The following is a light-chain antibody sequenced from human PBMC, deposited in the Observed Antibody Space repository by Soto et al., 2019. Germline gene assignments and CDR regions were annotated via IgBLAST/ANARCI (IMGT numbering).Light chain of an antibody. CDR3: QHYNSYSEA. Sequence: DIHRTLSPYTLSGSVGDRVALTCLASQTISSWLAWYQQKPGKAPKLLIYKASTLKSGVPSRFSGSGSGTEFTLTISSLQPDDFATYYCQHYNSYSEAFGQGTKVDI. CDR1: QTISSW. V-gene: IGKV1-5*03. J-gene: IGKJ1*01. CDR2: KAS.